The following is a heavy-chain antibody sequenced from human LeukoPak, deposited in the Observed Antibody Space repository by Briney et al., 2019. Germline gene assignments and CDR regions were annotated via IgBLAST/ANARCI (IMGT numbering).Heavy chain of an antibody. CDR3: ARRGGDFHTGIVFDN. J-gene: IGHJ4*02. D-gene: IGHD3-16*01. CDR1: GVSISSSGCY. Sequence: KASETLSLTCTISGVSISSSGCYWAWIRQPPGKGLEWIGTIFYSGNTDYNPSLKSRVSLSVDASKNQFSLNLTSVTAADTAVYYCARRGGDFHTGIVFDNWGQGSLVTVSS. CDR2: IFYSGNT. V-gene: IGHV4-39*07.